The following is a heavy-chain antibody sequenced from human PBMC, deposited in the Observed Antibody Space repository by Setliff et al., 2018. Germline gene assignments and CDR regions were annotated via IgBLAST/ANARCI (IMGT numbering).Heavy chain of an antibody. CDR1: GGSISSGGYY. V-gene: IGHV4-39*07. J-gene: IGHJ5*02. CDR3: ARGKGSWVLLRWFDP. Sequence: SETLSLTCTVSGGSISSGGYYWSWIRQHPGKGLEWIGSIYYSGSTYYNPSLKSRVTISVDTSKNQFSLKLSSVTAADTAVYYCARGKGSWVLLRWFDPWGQGTLVTVSS. D-gene: IGHD3-10*01. CDR2: IYYSGST.